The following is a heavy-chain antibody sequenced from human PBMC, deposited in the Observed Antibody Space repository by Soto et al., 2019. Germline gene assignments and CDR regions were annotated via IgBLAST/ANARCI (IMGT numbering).Heavy chain of an antibody. D-gene: IGHD6-6*01. Sequence: QVQLVQSGAEMKKPGSSVKVSCKASGGTFSSYAISWVRQAPGQGLEWMGGIIPIFGTANYAQKFQGRVTITADESTSTAYMELSSLRSEDTAVYYCARGLAARQYYYYYYGMDVWGQGTTVTVSS. CDR1: GGTFSSYA. V-gene: IGHV1-69*01. CDR3: ARGLAARQYYYYYYGMDV. CDR2: IIPIFGTA. J-gene: IGHJ6*02.